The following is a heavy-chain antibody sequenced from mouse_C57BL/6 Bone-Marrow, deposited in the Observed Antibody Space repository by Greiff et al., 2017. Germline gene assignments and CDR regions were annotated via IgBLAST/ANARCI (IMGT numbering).Heavy chain of an antibody. CDR3: AKDYGSYYFDY. J-gene: IGHJ2*01. Sequence: VKLMESGPGLVAPSPSLSITCNVSGFSLTSYGVSWVSQPPGKGLEWLGVIWGDGSTNYHSALISRLSISKDNCKSQVFLKLNSLQTDDTDTYYCAKDYGSYYFDYWGQGTTLTVSS. CDR2: IWGDGST. D-gene: IGHD1-1*01. V-gene: IGHV2-3*01. CDR1: GFSLTSYG.